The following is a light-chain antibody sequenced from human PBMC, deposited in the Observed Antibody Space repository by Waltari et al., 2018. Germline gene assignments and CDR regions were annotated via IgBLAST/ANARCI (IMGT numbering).Light chain of an antibody. CDR3: QQSYSPPPIT. Sequence: DIRLTQSPSHLSASVGDRATITCRASQDVQKYLNWYQQKPGKAPKLLIYAGSSLQSGVPSRFSGSGFGTDFTLTITSLQPEDFGSYYCQQSYSPPPITFGQGTRLEIK. CDR1: QDVQKY. CDR2: AGS. V-gene: IGKV1-39*01. J-gene: IGKJ5*01.